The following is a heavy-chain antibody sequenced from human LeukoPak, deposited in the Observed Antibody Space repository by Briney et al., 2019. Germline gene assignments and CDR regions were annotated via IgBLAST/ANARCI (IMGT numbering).Heavy chain of an antibody. J-gene: IGHJ4*02. CDR2: ISSSSSYI. Sequence: GGSLRLSCVASGFTFSSYSINWVRQAPGKGLEWVSSISSSSSYIYYADSVKGRCIISRDNAKTSLYMQMNSLRAEDTAVYYCARDRTYYDSSGYYSDYFDYWGQGTLVTVSS. CDR3: ARDRTYYDSSGYYSDYFDY. D-gene: IGHD3-22*01. CDR1: GFTFSSYS. V-gene: IGHV3-21*01.